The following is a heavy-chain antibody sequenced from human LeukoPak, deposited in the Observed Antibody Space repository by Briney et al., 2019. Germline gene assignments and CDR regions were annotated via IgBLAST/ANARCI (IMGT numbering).Heavy chain of an antibody. J-gene: IGHJ5*02. CDR1: GFTVSGNY. CDR3: ARAPGYGSGSSRFDP. D-gene: IGHD3-10*01. Sequence: GGSLRLSCAASGFTVSGNYMSWVRQAPGKGLEWVSVIYSGGSTYYADSVKGRFTISRDNSKNTLYLQMNSLRAEDTAVYYCARAPGYGSGSSRFDPWGQGTLVTVSS. CDR2: IYSGGST. V-gene: IGHV3-53*01.